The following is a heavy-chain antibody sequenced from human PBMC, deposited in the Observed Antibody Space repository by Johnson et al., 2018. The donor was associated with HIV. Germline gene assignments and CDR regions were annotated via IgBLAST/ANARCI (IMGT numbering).Heavy chain of an antibody. Sequence: QVQLVESGGGLVKPGGSLRLSCAASGFTFSDYYMSWIRQAPGKGLEWVAVISYDGSNKYYADSVKGRFTISRDNSKNTLYLQMNSLRAEDTALYYCARGPSAYCGGDCPGGAFDIWGQGTMVTVSS. CDR1: GFTFSDYY. J-gene: IGHJ3*02. CDR3: ARGPSAYCGGDCPGGAFDI. D-gene: IGHD2-21*02. CDR2: ISYDGSNK. V-gene: IGHV3-30*03.